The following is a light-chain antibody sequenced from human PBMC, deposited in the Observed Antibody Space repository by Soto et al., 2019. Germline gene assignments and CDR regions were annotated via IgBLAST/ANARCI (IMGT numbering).Light chain of an antibody. CDR1: SSDVGSYNL. J-gene: IGLJ1*01. CDR2: EGS. V-gene: IGLV2-23*01. CDR3: CSYGGRSTYV. Sequence: QSALAQPASVSGSPGQSITISCTGTSSDVGSYNLVSWYQHHPGKAPKLMIYEGSKRPSGVSDRFSGSKSGNTASLTISGLQADDEADYYCCSYGGRSTYVFGSGTKLTVL.